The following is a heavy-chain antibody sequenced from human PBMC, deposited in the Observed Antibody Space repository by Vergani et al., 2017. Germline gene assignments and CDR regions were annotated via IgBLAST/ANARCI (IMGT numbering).Heavy chain of an antibody. CDR3: ARTLSDSRGYYLDY. CDR2: VDWDDDT. CDR1: GFSLTTYGMR. V-gene: IGHV2-70*04. J-gene: IGHJ4*02. D-gene: IGHD3-22*01. Sequence: QVTLKESGPVLVKPTQTLTLTCTFSGFSLTTYGMRVSWIRQPPGKALEWRARVDWDDDTYYRTSLRTRLTISKDTFKNQVALTITNMDPVNTATYSFARTLSDSRGYYLDYWGQGTLVTVSS.